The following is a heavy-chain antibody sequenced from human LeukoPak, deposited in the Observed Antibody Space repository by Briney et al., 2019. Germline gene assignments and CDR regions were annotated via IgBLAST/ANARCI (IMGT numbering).Heavy chain of an antibody. D-gene: IGHD3-16*01. Sequence: GGSLRLSCAASGFTFSSYAMSWVRQAPGKGLEWVSAISGSGGSTYYADSVKGRFTISRDNAKNSLYLQMNSLGAGDTALYYCARDLGGGFFDDWGQGIPVTVSS. CDR3: ARDLGGGFFDD. V-gene: IGHV3-23*01. J-gene: IGHJ4*02. CDR2: ISGSGGST. CDR1: GFTFSSYA.